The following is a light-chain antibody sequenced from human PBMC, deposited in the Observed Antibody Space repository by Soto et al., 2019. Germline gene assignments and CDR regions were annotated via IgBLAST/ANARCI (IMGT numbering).Light chain of an antibody. V-gene: IGLV2-14*01. Sequence: QSVLTQPASVSGSPGQSITISCTGTTSDVGAYNSVSWYQQEPGKAPKLMIYEVTNRPSGVSNRFSGSKSANTASLTISGLQAEDEADYYCSSYTRSSTFVFGTGTKGTVL. J-gene: IGLJ1*01. CDR1: TSDVGAYNS. CDR2: EVT. CDR3: SSYTRSSTFV.